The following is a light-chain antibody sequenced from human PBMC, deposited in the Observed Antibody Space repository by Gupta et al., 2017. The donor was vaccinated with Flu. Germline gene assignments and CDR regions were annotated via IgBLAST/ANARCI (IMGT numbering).Light chain of an antibody. Sequence: DIQMTQSPSSLSASVGDRVTITCQASQDISNYLNWYQQKPGKAPKLLTYDASTLETGVPSRFSGRGSGTDFTFTINSLQPEDVATYYCQQYDNLPLTFGGGSKLEIK. CDR1: QDISNY. CDR3: QQYDNLPLT. CDR2: DAS. J-gene: IGKJ4*01. V-gene: IGKV1-33*01.